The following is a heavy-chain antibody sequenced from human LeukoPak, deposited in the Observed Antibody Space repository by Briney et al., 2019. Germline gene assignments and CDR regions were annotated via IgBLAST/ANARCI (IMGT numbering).Heavy chain of an antibody. CDR2: IKRGGGDP. CDR1: GFTFSTYA. CDR3: AKGGHDFNPFYW. V-gene: IGHV3-23*01. Sequence: PGGSLRLSCAASGFTFSTYAMGWVRQAPGKGLEWVSSIKRGGGDPFYADSVKGWFTISRDNSKNTLFLQLNSLRAEDTAVYYCAKGGHDFNPFYWWGQGTLVTVSS. D-gene: IGHD2-21*02. J-gene: IGHJ4*02.